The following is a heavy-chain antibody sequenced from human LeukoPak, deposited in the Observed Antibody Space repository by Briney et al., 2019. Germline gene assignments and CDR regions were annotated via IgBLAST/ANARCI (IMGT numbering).Heavy chain of an antibody. D-gene: IGHD6-13*01. J-gene: IGHJ4*02. V-gene: IGHV4-39*01. CDR2: TPYSGGT. Sequence: PSETLSLTCTVSGDSISSSNYYWGWIRQPPGKGLEWIGSTPYSGGTVYNPSLKSRIIISVDTSKNQFSLKLTSVTAADTAVYYCVRSLATSGMYWGQGTLVTVSS. CDR3: VRSLATSGMY. CDR1: GDSISSSNYY.